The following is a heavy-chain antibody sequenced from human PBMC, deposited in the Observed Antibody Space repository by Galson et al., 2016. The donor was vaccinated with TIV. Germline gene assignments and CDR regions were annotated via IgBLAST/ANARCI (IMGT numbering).Heavy chain of an antibody. D-gene: IGHD3-10*01. J-gene: IGHJ4*02. V-gene: IGHV1-69*06. Sequence: SVKVSCKASGGTFSNFVISWVRQAPGRGLEWMGSINPIFGTANYAQKFQGRVTITADTSTSTIYMELSSLRSEDTAVYYCARGRGYYFGSGSSYFDYWGQGSLVTVSS. CDR3: ARGRGYYFGSGSSYFDY. CDR1: GGTFSNFV. CDR2: INPIFGTA.